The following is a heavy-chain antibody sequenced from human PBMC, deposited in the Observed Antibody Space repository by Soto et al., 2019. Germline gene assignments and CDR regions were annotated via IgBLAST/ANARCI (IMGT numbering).Heavy chain of an antibody. Sequence: GGSLRLSCAASGFTFSSSAISWVRQAPGKGLEWVSAVSANGQGIYYADSVRGRFTITRDNSKNTVFLHMDSLSAEDTAVYYCAKDRHYPRDYFHYWGRGTLVTVSS. CDR2: VSANGQGI. D-gene: IGHD3-10*01. CDR3: AKDRHYPRDYFHY. CDR1: GFTFSSSA. V-gene: IGHV3-23*01. J-gene: IGHJ4*02.